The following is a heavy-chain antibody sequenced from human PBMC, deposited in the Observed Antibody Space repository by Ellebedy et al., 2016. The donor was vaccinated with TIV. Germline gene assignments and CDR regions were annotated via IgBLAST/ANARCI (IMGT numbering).Heavy chain of an antibody. J-gene: IGHJ4*02. D-gene: IGHD1-14*01. Sequence: GESLKISCAASGFTFSSYWMHWVRQAPGKGLVWVSRINSDESSTTYADSVKGRFTISRDNAKNTLYLQMNSLGAEDTAVYYCARGRTTGIWGQGTLVTVSS. CDR1: GFTFSSYW. V-gene: IGHV3-74*01. CDR3: ARGRTTGI. CDR2: INSDESST.